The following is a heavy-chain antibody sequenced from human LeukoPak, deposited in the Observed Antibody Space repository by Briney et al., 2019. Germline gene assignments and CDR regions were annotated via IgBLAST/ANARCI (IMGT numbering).Heavy chain of an antibody. CDR3: AKGRSFRVLEWLIT. V-gene: IGHV3-21*04. D-gene: IGHD3-3*01. CDR2: ISSSSDYI. J-gene: IGHJ5*02. CDR1: GFTFSSYT. Sequence: GGSLRLSCAASGFTFSSYTMNWVRQAPGKGLEWVSSISSSSDYIYYADSVKGRFTISRDNAKNSLYLQMNSLRAEDTAVYYCAKGRSFRVLEWLITWGQGTLVTVSS.